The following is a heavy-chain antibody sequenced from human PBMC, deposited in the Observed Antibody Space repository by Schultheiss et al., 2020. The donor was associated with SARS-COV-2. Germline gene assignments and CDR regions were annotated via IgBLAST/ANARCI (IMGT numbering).Heavy chain of an antibody. CDR3: TTEQLRSGPVD. Sequence: GGSLRLSCAASGFTFSSYSMNWVRQAPGKGLEWVSSISSSSSYIYYADSVKGRFTISRDNSKNTLYLQMNSLRAEDTAVYYCTTEQLRSGPVDWGQGTLVTVSS. CDR2: ISSSSSYI. D-gene: IGHD3-10*02. CDR1: GFTFSSYS. J-gene: IGHJ4*02. V-gene: IGHV3-21*04.